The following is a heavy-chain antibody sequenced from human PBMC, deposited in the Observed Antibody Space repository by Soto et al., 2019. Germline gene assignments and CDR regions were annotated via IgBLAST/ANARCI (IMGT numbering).Heavy chain of an antibody. CDR1: GGTXGXXA. Sequence: QVQLVQSGAEVKKPGSSVRVSCRASGGTXGXXAISXXXXAPGQGLEWMGDSIXESATVNYAQSFQGRVKIIADESGDTAYLELSSLTXXXXXXXXXXXXXXXXXXXXXXXVXXXGTXVTVSS. V-gene: IGHV1-69*01. CDR3: XXXXXXXXXXXXXXV. CDR2: SIXESATV. J-gene: IGHJ4*03.